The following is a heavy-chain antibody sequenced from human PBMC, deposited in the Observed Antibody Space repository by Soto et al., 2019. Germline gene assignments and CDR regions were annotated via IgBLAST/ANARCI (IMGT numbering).Heavy chain of an antibody. J-gene: IGHJ3*02. Sequence: GGSLRLSCAASGFTFSDYYMSWIRQAPGKGLEWVSYISGSGNTKYYADSVKGRFTISRDNAKNSLYLQMNSLRAEDTAVYYCARYCSGGYCYADAFDIWGQGTMVTVSS. CDR3: ARYCSGGYCYADAFDI. D-gene: IGHD2-15*01. CDR2: ISGSGNTK. V-gene: IGHV3-11*01. CDR1: GFTFSDYY.